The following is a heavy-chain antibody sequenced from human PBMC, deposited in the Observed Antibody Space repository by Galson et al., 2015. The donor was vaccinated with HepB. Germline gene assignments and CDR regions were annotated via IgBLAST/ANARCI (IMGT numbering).Heavy chain of an antibody. CDR3: AKAGRYYYYGMDV. Sequence: SLRLSCAASGFTFSSYAMSWVRQAPGKGLEWVSAISGSGGSTYYADSVKGRFTISRDNSKNTLYLQMNSLSAEDTAVYYCAKAGRYYYYGMDVWGQGTTVTVSS. V-gene: IGHV3-23*01. D-gene: IGHD7-27*01. CDR2: ISGSGGST. CDR1: GFTFSSYA. J-gene: IGHJ6*02.